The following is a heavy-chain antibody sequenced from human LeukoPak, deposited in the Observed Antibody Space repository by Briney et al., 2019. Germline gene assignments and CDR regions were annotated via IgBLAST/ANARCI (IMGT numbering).Heavy chain of an antibody. V-gene: IGHV3-21*01. CDR1: GFTFSSYS. Sequence: GGSLRLSCVASGFTFSSYSMNWVRQAPGKGLEWVSSISSSSSYIYYADSVKGRFTISRDNAKNSLYLQMNSLRAEDTAVYYCARRSSGFDAFDIWGQGTMVTVSS. D-gene: IGHD3-22*01. CDR3: ARRSSGFDAFDI. CDR2: ISSSSSYI. J-gene: IGHJ3*02.